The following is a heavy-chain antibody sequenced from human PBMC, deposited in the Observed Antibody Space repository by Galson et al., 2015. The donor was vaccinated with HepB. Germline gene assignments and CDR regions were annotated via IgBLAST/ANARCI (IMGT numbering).Heavy chain of an antibody. D-gene: IGHD3-10*01. J-gene: IGHJ4*02. V-gene: IGHV5-10-1*01. CDR1: GYSFTTYW. Sequence: QSGAEVKKPGESLRISCKGSGYSFTTYWISWVRQMPGKGLEWMGRIDPSDSYTNYSPSFQGHVTISADKSISTAYLQWSGLKASDTAMYYCASRQYYYGSGTYYNVSDYWGQGTLVTVSS. CDR2: IDPSDSYT. CDR3: ASRQYYYGSGTYYNVSDY.